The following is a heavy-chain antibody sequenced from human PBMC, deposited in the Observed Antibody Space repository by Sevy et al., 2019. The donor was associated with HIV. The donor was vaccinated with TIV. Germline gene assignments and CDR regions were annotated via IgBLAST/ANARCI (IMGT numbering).Heavy chain of an antibody. CDR1: GYTFSSCN. Sequence: ASVKVSCKASGYTFSSCNMNWVRRAPRQGLEWIGWINTGTGDPTYVQGFTGRFVFSLDTSVSTAYLQINSLKAEDTGVYYCTRDRPNWGNDYWGQGTLVTVSS. CDR3: TRDRPNWGNDY. D-gene: IGHD7-27*01. CDR2: INTGTGDP. J-gene: IGHJ4*02. V-gene: IGHV7-4-1*02.